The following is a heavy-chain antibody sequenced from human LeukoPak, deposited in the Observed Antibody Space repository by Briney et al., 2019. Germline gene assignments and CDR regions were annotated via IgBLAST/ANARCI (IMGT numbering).Heavy chain of an antibody. J-gene: IGHJ4*02. V-gene: IGHV4-61*01. Sequence: SETLSLTCTVSGGSVSSGTFDWSWIRQPPGKGLEWIGYIYYSGSTKYNPSLKSRVTISVDTSKNQFSLKLSSVTAADTAVYYCARGARAGYNLEPFDYWGQGTLVTVSS. CDR2: IYYSGST. CDR3: ARGARAGYNLEPFDY. CDR1: GGSVSSGTFD. D-gene: IGHD5-24*01.